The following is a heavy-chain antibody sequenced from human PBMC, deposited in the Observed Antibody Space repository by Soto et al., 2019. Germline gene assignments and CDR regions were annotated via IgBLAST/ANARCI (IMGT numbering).Heavy chain of an antibody. CDR2: IIPIFGSA. D-gene: IGHD3-10*01. V-gene: IGHV1-69*15. CDR1: GGTFSNYA. Sequence: QVQLVQSGAEVKKPGSSVKVSCKASGGTFSNYAITWVRQAPGQGLEWLGRIIPIFGSANYAQKFQGRVTITADESAPTDYRELCSLRSDATAVYYCAKDGGKDGYYGNWFDPWGQGTLVTVSS. CDR3: AKDGGKDGYYGNWFDP. J-gene: IGHJ5*02.